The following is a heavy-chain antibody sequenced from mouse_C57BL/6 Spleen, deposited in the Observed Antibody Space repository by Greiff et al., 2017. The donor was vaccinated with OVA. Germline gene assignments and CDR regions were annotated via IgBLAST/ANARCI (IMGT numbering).Heavy chain of an antibody. CDR1: GYTFTSYG. CDR2: IYPRSGNT. D-gene: IGHD1-1*01. J-gene: IGHJ1*03. CDR3: ARWYYGSSHWYFDV. V-gene: IGHV1-81*01. Sequence: QVQLQQSGAELARPGASVKLSCKASGYTFTSYGISWVKQSTGQGLEWIGEIYPRSGNTYYNEKFKGKATLTADKSSSTAYMELRSLTSEDSAVYFCARWYYGSSHWYFDVWGTGTTVTVSS.